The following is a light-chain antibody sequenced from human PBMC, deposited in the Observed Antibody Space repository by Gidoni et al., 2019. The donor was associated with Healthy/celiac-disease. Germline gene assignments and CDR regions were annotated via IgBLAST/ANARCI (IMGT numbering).Light chain of an antibody. CDR1: QSVLYSSNNKNY. V-gene: IGKV4-1*01. J-gene: IGKJ2*01. CDR3: QQYYSTQYT. CDR2: WAS. Sequence: DIVRTQYPESLAVSLGERTTINCKSSQSVLYSSNNKNYLSWYHQKPGQPPKLIISWASTRESGVPDRFSGSGSVTDFTLSISSLQAEDVSVYYCQQYYSTQYTFGQGTKLEIK.